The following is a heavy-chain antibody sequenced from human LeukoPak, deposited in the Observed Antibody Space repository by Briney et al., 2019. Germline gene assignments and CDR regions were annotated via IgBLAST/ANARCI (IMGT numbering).Heavy chain of an antibody. V-gene: IGHV2-70*04. J-gene: IGHJ5*02. D-gene: IGHD2-2*01. CDR3: AHSGILGYCSSTSCINWFDP. CDR2: IDWDDDK. Sequence: SGPALVKPTQTLTLTCTFSGFSLSTSGMRVSWIRQPPGKALEWLARIDWDDDKFYSTSLKTRLTISKDTSKNQVVLTMTNMDPVDTATYYCAHSGILGYCSSTSCINWFDPWGQGTLVTVSS. CDR1: GFSLSTSGMR.